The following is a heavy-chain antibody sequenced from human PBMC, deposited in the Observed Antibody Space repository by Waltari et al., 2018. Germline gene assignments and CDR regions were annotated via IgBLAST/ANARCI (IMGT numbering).Heavy chain of an antibody. J-gene: IGHJ4*02. D-gene: IGHD1-26*01. CDR1: GFDFDDLD. Sequence: EVQLVESGGGLVQPGRSLRRSCAVSGFDFDDLDMHWVRPAPGKGLEWVSGISWNSDNIGYADSVKGRFTISRDNAKNSLYLQMNSLRPEDTALYYCAKGHSGSYGLKDWGQGTLVTVSS. V-gene: IGHV3-9*01. CDR2: ISWNSDNI. CDR3: AKGHSGSYGLKD.